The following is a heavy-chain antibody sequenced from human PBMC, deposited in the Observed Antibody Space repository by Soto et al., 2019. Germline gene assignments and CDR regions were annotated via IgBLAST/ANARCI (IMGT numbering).Heavy chain of an antibody. CDR1: GGSISSYY. Sequence: SETLSLTCTVSGGSISSYYWSWIRQPPGKGLEWIGYIYYSGSTNYNPSLKSRVTISVDTSKNQFSLKLSSVTAADTAVYYCAREYYYGSGPTYWGQGTLVTVSS. CDR3: AREYYYGSGPTY. V-gene: IGHV4-59*01. CDR2: IYYSGST. J-gene: IGHJ4*02. D-gene: IGHD3-10*01.